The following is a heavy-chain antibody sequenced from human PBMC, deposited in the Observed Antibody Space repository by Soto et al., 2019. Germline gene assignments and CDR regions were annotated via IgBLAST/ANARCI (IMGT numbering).Heavy chain of an antibody. CDR2: ITASGDGT. CDR1: GFTFSNSG. Sequence: LVQPGGSLTLPCAASGFTFSNSGMSWVRQTPGKGLEWVSSITASGDGTYYADSVKGRFTISRDNSKNTLYLQMNSLRAEDTAVYYCAKGTSNLDFWGQGTLVTVSS. CDR3: AKGTSNLDF. D-gene: IGHD1-7*01. J-gene: IGHJ4*02. V-gene: IGHV3-23*01.